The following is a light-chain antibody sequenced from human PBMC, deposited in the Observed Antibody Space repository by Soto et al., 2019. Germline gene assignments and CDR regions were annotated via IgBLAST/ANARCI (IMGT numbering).Light chain of an antibody. V-gene: IGKV1-39*01. J-gene: IGKJ2*01. CDR3: QQYNSYSRT. Sequence: DLQMTQSPSSLSASVGDRVTITCRASHSISTYLHWYQQKPGKAPKLLMFDASSLQRGVPSRFSGSGSGTDFTLTISSLQPEDFATYYCQQYNSYSRTFGQGTKLEIK. CDR1: HSISTY. CDR2: DAS.